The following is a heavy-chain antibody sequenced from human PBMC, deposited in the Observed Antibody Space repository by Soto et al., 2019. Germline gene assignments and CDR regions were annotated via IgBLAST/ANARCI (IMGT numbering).Heavy chain of an antibody. CDR2: IYYSGST. Sequence: SSETLSLTCTVSGGSISSSSYYWGWIRQPPGKGLEWIGSIYYSGSTYYNPSLKSRVTISVGTSKNQFSLKLSSVTAADTAVYYCARETITGTTTVPDYWGQGTLVTVSS. D-gene: IGHD1-7*01. V-gene: IGHV4-39*01. J-gene: IGHJ4*02. CDR1: GGSISSSSYY. CDR3: ARETITGTTTVPDY.